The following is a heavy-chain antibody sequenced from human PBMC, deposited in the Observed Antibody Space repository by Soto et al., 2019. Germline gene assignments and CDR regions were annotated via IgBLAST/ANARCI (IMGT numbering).Heavy chain of an antibody. V-gene: IGHV3-7*01. CDR1: GFTFSSHW. CDR2: IKQVGSEK. J-gene: IGHJ4*02. D-gene: IGHD5-12*01. Sequence: GSLRLSCAAAGFTFSSHWMSWVRQAPGRGLEWVANIKQVGSEKYYVDSVKGRFTISRENAKNALYLKMNSLRAEDTAVYSCAKATPDIVATRGFDYWGQGTLVTVSS. CDR3: AKATPDIVATRGFDY.